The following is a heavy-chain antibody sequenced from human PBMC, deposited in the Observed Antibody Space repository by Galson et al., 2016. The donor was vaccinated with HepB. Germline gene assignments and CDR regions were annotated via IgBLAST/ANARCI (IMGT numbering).Heavy chain of an antibody. V-gene: IGHV3-21*01. CDR1: GFTFSDFS. CDR2: ISSGSDYI. J-gene: IGHJ3*02. CDR3: ARDRSDDAFDI. Sequence: SLRLSCAASGFTFSDFSMNWVRQAPGKGLEWVSSISSGSDYIFYSDLVKGRFTTSRDNSKNSLYLQMHSLRAEDTAVYYCARDRSDDAFDIWGQGTMVTVSS.